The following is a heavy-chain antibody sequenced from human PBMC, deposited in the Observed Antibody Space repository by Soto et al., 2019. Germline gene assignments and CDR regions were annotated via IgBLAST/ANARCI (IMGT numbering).Heavy chain of an antibody. Sequence: GGSLRLSCAASGFTFSSYSMNWVRQAPGKGLEWVSYISSSSSTIYYADSVKGRFTISRDNAKNSLYLQMNSLRTEDTAVYYCARDREYDFWSGYYTNYYMDVWGKGTTVTVSS. CDR2: ISSSSSTI. CDR3: ARDREYDFWSGYYTNYYMDV. J-gene: IGHJ6*03. V-gene: IGHV3-48*01. CDR1: GFTFSSYS. D-gene: IGHD3-3*01.